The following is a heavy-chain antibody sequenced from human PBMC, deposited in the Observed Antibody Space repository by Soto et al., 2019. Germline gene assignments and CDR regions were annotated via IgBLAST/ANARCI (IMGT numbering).Heavy chain of an antibody. D-gene: IGHD6-19*01. V-gene: IGHV3-23*01. CDR2: ISGSGGST. CDR3: ATGRAGTPVDY. J-gene: IGHJ4*02. Sequence: GGSLRLSCAASGFTFSSYAMSWVRQAPGKGLEWVSAISGSGGSTYYADSVKGRFTISRDNSKNTLYLQMNSLRADDTAVYYCATGRAGTPVDYWGQGTLVTVSS. CDR1: GFTFSSYA.